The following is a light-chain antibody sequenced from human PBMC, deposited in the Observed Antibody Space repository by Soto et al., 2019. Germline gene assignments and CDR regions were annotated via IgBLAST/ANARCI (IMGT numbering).Light chain of an antibody. CDR3: CSYAGTFTPVV. CDR2: DVT. J-gene: IGLJ2*01. CDR1: SSDVGSSNF. Sequence: QSALTQPRSVSGSPGQSVAISCTGTSSDVGSSNFVSWYQQHSGKAPKLMIYDVTARPSGVPDRFSASKSGNTASLTISGLQAEDEADYYCCSYAGTFTPVVVGGGTKLTVL. V-gene: IGLV2-11*01.